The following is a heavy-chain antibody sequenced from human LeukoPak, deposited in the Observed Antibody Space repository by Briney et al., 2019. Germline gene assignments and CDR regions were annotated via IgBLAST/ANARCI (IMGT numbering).Heavy chain of an antibody. CDR3: ARRLGSTSSGYDY. Sequence: PSETLSLTCTVSGGSMSSYYWSWIRQPPGKGLEWIGYIFCSGSTNYNPSLKSRVTLSVDTSKNQFSLKLSSLTAADTAVYYCARRLGSTSSGYDYWGQGTLVTVSS. CDR2: IFCSGST. J-gene: IGHJ4*02. D-gene: IGHD6-6*01. CDR1: GGSMSSYY. V-gene: IGHV4-59*08.